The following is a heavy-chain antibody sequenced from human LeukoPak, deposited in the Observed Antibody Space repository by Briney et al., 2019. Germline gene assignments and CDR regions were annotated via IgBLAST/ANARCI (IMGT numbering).Heavy chain of an antibody. CDR3: ARVEYYGSGSYRVDHFDY. Sequence: PSETLSLTCTVSGGSISSYYWSWIRQPPGKGLEWIGYIYYSGSTNYNPSLKSRVTISVDTSKNQFSLKLSSVTAADTAVYYCARVEYYGSGSYRVDHFDYWGQGTLVTVSS. J-gene: IGHJ4*02. CDR1: GGSISSYY. D-gene: IGHD3-10*01. CDR2: IYYSGST. V-gene: IGHV4-59*01.